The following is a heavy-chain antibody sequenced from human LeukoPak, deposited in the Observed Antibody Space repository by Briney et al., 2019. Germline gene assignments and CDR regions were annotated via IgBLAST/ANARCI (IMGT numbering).Heavy chain of an antibody. J-gene: IGHJ5*02. Sequence: SETLSLTCTVSGGSMSTYYWTWIRQPPGKGLEWIGYIYYSGSTNYNPSLKSRVTISVDTSKNQFSLKLSSVTAADTAVYYCARGHNYDFWSGYEPNWFDPWGQGTLVTVSS. V-gene: IGHV4-59*01. CDR3: ARGHNYDFWSGYEPNWFDP. CDR2: IYYSGST. CDR1: GGSMSTYY. D-gene: IGHD3-3*01.